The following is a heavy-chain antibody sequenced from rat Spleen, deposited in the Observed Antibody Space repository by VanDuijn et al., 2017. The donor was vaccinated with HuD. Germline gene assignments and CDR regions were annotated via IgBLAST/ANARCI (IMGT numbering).Heavy chain of an antibody. CDR3: ARDGGELGY. V-gene: IGHV2-32*01. CDR2: MWSDGDT. D-gene: IGHD4-3*01. J-gene: IGHJ2*01. CDR1: GFSLTSYS. Sequence: QVQLKESGPGLVQPSQTLSLTCTVAGFSLTSYSVSWVRQPPGKGLEWMGVMWSDGDTSYNSALKSRLRISRETSKSQVFLKMNRLQTEETATYYCARDGGELGYWGQGVMVTVSS.